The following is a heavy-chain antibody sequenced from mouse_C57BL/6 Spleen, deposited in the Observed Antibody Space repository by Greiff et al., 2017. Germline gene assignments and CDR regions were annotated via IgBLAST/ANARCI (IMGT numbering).Heavy chain of an antibody. CDR3: ARDGGSSYGY. D-gene: IGHD1-1*01. CDR1: GYSFTGYY. J-gene: IGHJ2*01. CDR2: INPSTGGT. Sequence: VQLKQSGPELVKPGASVKISCKASGYSFTGYYMNWVKQSPEKSLEWIGEINPSTGGTTYNQKFKAKATLTVDKSSSTAYMQLKSLTSEDSAVYYCARDGGSSYGYWGQGTTLTVSS. V-gene: IGHV1-42*01.